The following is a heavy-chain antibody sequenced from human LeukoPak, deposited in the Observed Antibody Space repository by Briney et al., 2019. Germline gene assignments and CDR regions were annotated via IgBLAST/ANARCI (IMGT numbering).Heavy chain of an antibody. D-gene: IGHD3-22*01. Sequence: KDGESLKISCKGSGYSFTSYWIGWVRQMPGKGLEWMGIVYPGDSDTRYSPSFQGQVTISADKSISTAYLQWSSLKASDTAMYYCARAPNYYDSSGYYPFDYWGQGTLVTVSS. CDR1: GYSFTSYW. J-gene: IGHJ4*02. CDR2: VYPGDSDT. CDR3: ARAPNYYDSSGYYPFDY. V-gene: IGHV5-51*01.